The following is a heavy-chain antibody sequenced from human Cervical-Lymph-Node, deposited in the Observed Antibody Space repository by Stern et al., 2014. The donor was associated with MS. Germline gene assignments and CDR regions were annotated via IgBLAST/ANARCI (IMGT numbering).Heavy chain of an antibody. D-gene: IGHD4-23*01. V-gene: IGHV3-33*01. CDR1: GFTFSSSG. Sequence: VQLVESGGGVVQPGRSLRLSCAASGFTFSSSGMHWVRQAPGKGLEWLAIKLYDGSNRYYADSVKGRFTISRDNSKNTLYLQMNSLRAEDTAVYYCAREGGNTAEYFQHWGQGTLVTVSS. CDR3: AREGGNTAEYFQH. J-gene: IGHJ1*01. CDR2: KLYDGSNR.